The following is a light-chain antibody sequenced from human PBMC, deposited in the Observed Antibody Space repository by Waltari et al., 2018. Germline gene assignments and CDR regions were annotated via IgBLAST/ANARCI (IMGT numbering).Light chain of an antibody. CDR2: DDN. J-gene: IGLJ2*01. CDR3: QVWHTRSDHVV. Sequence: YVLTQPPSVSVAPGKTARITCGGTNIGSYSLHWYQQKPGQAPVMVVYDDNDPSSGVSGRVSGSNADNTATLTISRVEVGDEADYYCQVWHTRSDHVVFCGGTRLTVL. V-gene: IGLV3-21*03. CDR1: NIGSYS.